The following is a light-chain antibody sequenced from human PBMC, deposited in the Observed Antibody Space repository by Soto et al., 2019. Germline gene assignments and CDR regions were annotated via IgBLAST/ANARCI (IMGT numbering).Light chain of an antibody. CDR1: QSVSSY. CDR2: DAS. V-gene: IGKV3-11*01. J-gene: IGKJ3*01. Sequence: EIVLTQSPATLSLSPGERATLSCRASQSVSSYLAWYQQKPGQAPRLILYDASNRATGIPARFSGSGSGTDFTLTIRSLEPEDFAVYYCQQRSNWPPRTLGPGTKGDIK. CDR3: QQRSNWPPRT.